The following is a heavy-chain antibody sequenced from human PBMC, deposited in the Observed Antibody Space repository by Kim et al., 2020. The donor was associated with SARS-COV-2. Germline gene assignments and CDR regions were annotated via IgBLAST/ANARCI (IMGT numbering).Heavy chain of an antibody. D-gene: IGHD3-10*01. Sequence: GGSLRLSCAASGFTFSSYEMNWVRQAPGKGLEWVSYISSSGSTIYYADSVKGRFTISRDNAKNSLYLQMNSLRAEDTAVYYCATNLLWFGGNHDAFDIWGQGTMVTVSS. CDR2: ISSSGSTI. CDR3: ATNLLWFGGNHDAFDI. V-gene: IGHV3-48*03. J-gene: IGHJ3*02. CDR1: GFTFSSYE.